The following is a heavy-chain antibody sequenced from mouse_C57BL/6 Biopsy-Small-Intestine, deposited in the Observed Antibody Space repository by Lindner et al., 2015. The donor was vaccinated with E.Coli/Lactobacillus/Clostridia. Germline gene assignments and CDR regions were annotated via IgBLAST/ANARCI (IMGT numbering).Heavy chain of an antibody. D-gene: IGHD1-1*02. CDR3: ARGGTKYVDTSMANFDY. CDR1: GYTFTDYY. CDR2: VNPSAFSP. V-gene: IGHV1-64*01. J-gene: IGHJ4*01. Sequence: SVKVSCKASGYTFTDYYMHWVRQAPGQGLEWMGIVNPSAFSPTYAQKFQDRVTMTRDTSTSTFYMDLTSLRSEDTAVYYCARGGTKYVDTSMANFDYWGQGTLVTVSS.